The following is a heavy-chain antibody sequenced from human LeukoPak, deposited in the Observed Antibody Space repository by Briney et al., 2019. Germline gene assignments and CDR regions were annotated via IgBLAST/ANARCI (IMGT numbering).Heavy chain of an antibody. CDR3: AREGGSGSCSNFDY. CDR1: AASISMYY. Sequence: KPSETLSLTCTLYAASISMYYSSWIRQPPGEGLEWNGYIFYSGSTNYKPSLKRRVTISVDTSKNQFSLRLSSATAADTAVYYCAREGGSGSCSNFDYWGQGTLVTVSS. V-gene: IGHV4-59*01. D-gene: IGHD1-26*01. J-gene: IGHJ4*02. CDR2: IFYSGST.